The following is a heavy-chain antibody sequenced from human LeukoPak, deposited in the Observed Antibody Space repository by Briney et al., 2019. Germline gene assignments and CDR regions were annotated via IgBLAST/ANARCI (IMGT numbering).Heavy chain of an antibody. Sequence: SETLSLTCAVSGGSISSSNWWSWVRQPPGKGLEWIGEIYHSGSTNYNPSLKSRVTISVDKSKNQFSQKLSSVTAADTAVYYCARDRYDYGDYYFDYWGQGTLVTVSS. D-gene: IGHD4-17*01. J-gene: IGHJ4*02. CDR1: GGSISSSNW. CDR3: ARDRYDYGDYYFDY. V-gene: IGHV4-4*02. CDR2: IYHSGST.